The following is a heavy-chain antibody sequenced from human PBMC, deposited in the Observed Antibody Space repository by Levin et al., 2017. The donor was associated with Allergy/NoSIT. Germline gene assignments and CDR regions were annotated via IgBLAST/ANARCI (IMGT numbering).Heavy chain of an antibody. Sequence: GESLKISCAASGFTFSDYYMSWIRQAPGKGLEWVSYISSSSSYTNYADSVKGRFTISRDNAKNSLYLQMNSLRAEDTAVYYCARDSGGYCSGGSCYSLGTVVDYWGQGTLVTVSS. CDR3: ARDSGGYCSGGSCYSLGTVVDY. D-gene: IGHD2-15*01. CDR1: GFTFSDYY. V-gene: IGHV3-11*05. CDR2: ISSSSSYT. J-gene: IGHJ4*02.